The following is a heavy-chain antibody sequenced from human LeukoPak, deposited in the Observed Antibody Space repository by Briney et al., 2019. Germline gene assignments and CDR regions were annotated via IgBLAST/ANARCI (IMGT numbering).Heavy chain of an antibody. D-gene: IGHD3-3*01. CDR3: AKDDEGYY. Sequence: TGGSLTLSCTVSGFTFSKNWMSWVRQTPEKGLEWVANIKKDGSAKYYGYSEKGRFTIVRDNDKHSLYLQMNNLNADDTALYYCAKDDEGYYWGQGILVTVSS. CDR1: GFTFSKNW. CDR2: IKKDGSAK. V-gene: IGHV3-7*04. J-gene: IGHJ4*02.